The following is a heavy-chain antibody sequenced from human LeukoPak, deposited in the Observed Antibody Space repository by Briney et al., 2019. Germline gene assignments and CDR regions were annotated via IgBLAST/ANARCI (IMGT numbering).Heavy chain of an antibody. Sequence: SVKVSCKASGYTFTGYYIYWVRQAPGQGLEWMGGIIPIFGTANYAQKFQGRVTITADESTSTAYMELSSLRSEDTAVYYCATILGPLLWFDYWGQGTLVTVSS. CDR3: ATILGPLLWFDY. D-gene: IGHD3-10*01. V-gene: IGHV1-69*13. J-gene: IGHJ4*02. CDR2: IIPIFGTA. CDR1: GYTFTGYY.